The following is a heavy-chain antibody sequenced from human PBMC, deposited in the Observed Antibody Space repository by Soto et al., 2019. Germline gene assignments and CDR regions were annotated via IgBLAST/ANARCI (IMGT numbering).Heavy chain of an antibody. CDR1: GGSISSYY. D-gene: IGHD6-25*01. J-gene: IGHJ4*01. V-gene: IGHV4-59*08. CDR3: ARQDRSGWAYFFDS. CDR2: VFHSGFT. Sequence: PFETLSHTYTVSGGSISSYYGTWIRQPPGKGLEWIGYVFHSGFTYCNPSLHSRVTLSIDTSKNQFTLNLNSVTAADTAVYYCARQDRSGWAYFFDSWGHGTLVTVSS.